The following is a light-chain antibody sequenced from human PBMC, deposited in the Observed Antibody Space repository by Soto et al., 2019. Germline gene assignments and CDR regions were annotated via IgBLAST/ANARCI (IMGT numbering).Light chain of an antibody. CDR3: SSYAGTHIV. CDR1: SSDVGAYDY. Sequence: QSALTQPPSASGSPGQSVAISCTGTSSDVGAYDYVSWYQQHPGKAPKLLIYDVNKRPSGVPDRFSGSKSGNTASLTVSGLQAEDEADYYCSSYAGTHIVFGTGT. V-gene: IGLV2-8*01. CDR2: DVN. J-gene: IGLJ1*01.